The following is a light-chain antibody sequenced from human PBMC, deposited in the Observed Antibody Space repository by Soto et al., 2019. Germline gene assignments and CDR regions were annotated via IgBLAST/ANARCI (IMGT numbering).Light chain of an antibody. CDR2: AAS. CDR3: QKYNSAPWP. CDR1: QGISNY. Sequence: DIQMTQSPSSLSASVGDRVTITCRASQGISNYLAWYQQKPGTVPKLLIYAASTLQSGVPSRFSGSGSGTDFTLQISSLQPEDVATYDCQKYNSAPWPFGQGTKVEIK. J-gene: IGKJ1*01. V-gene: IGKV1-27*01.